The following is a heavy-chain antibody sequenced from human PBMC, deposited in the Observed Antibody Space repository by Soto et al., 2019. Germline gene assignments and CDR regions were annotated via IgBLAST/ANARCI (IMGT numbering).Heavy chain of an antibody. CDR1: GGSISGSNW. CDR3: ARDWNYLDY. Sequence: PSETLSLTCAVSGGSISGSNWWSWVRQPPGKGLEWIGEIYHSGSTNYNPSLKSRVTISGDKPKNQFSLKLSSVTAADTAVYYCARDWNYLDYWGQGTLVTSPQ. V-gene: IGHV4-4*02. J-gene: IGHJ4*02. CDR2: IYHSGST. D-gene: IGHD1-1*01.